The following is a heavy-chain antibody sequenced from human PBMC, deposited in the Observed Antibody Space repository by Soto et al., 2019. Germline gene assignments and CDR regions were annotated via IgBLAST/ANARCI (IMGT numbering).Heavy chain of an antibody. CDR2: IWYDGSNK. Sequence: QVQLVESGGGVVQPGRSLRLSCAASGFTFSSYGRHWVRQAPGKGLEWVAVIWYDGSNKYYADSVKGRFTISRDNSKNTLYLQMNSLRAEDTAVYYCAREPSSSSSWYGRAATYGMDVWGQGTTVTFSS. CDR3: AREPSSSSSWYGRAATYGMDV. D-gene: IGHD6-13*01. J-gene: IGHJ6*02. V-gene: IGHV3-33*01. CDR1: GFTFSSYG.